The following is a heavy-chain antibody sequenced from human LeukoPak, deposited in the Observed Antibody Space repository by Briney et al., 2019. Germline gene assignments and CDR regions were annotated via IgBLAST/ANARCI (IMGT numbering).Heavy chain of an antibody. CDR1: GFTFSSYA. D-gene: IGHD6-13*01. Sequence: PGRSLRLSCAASGFTFSSYAVHWVRQAPGKGLEWVAVISYDGSNKYYADSVKGRFTISRDNSKNTLYLQMNSLRAEDTAVYYCARESYSSRHYYFDYWGQGTLVTVSS. CDR3: ARESYSSRHYYFDY. CDR2: ISYDGSNK. J-gene: IGHJ4*02. V-gene: IGHV3-30-3*01.